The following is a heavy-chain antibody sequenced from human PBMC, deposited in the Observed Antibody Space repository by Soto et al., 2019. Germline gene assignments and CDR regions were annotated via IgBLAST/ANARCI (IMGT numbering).Heavy chain of an antibody. CDR1: GYTFTSYA. V-gene: IGHV1-3*01. CDR2: INAGNGNT. CDR3: ARVSGWYYFDY. J-gene: IGHJ4*02. Sequence: QVQLVQSGAEVKKPGASVTVSCKASGYTFTSYAMHWVRQAPGQRLEWMGWINAGNGNTKYSQKFQGRVTITRDTSASTAYMELSSLRSEDTAVYYCARVSGWYYFDYWGQGTLVTVSS. D-gene: IGHD6-19*01.